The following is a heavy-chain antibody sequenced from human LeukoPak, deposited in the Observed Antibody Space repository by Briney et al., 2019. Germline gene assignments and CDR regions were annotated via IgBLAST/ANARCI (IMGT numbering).Heavy chain of an antibody. CDR3: VRDRASSGYYPTNDAFDF. CDR1: GGSFSGYY. D-gene: IGHD3-22*01. J-gene: IGHJ3*01. Sequence: PSETLSLTCAVYGGSFSGYYWSWIRQPPGRGLEWIGEINHSGSTNYNPSLKSRVTISVDTSKNQFSLKLSSVTAADTAVHYCVRDRASSGYYPTNDAFDFWGQGTMVTVSS. CDR2: INHSGST. V-gene: IGHV4-34*01.